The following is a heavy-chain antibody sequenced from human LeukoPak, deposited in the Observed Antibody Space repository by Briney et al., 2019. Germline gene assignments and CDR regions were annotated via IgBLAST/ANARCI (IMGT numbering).Heavy chain of an antibody. V-gene: IGHV1-2*02. D-gene: IGHD6-19*01. Sequence: ASVKVSCKPSGYTFTGYYLHWVRQAPGQALEWMGWINPNIGATMYAEKFQGRVTMTRDTPISTAYMELSSLRSDDTALYYCARDRVGSGWPRPFYFENWGQGTLVTVSS. CDR2: INPNIGAT. CDR1: GYTFTGYY. J-gene: IGHJ4*02. CDR3: ARDRVGSGWPRPFYFEN.